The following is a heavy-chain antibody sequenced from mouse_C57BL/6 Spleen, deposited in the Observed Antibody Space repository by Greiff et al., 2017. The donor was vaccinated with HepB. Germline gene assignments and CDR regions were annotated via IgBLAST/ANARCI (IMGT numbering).Heavy chain of an antibody. D-gene: IGHD1-2*01. V-gene: IGHV10-1*01. CDR2: IRSKSNNYAT. J-gene: IGHJ3*01. CDR1: GFSFNTYA. Sequence: EVKLMESGGGLVQPKGSLKLSCAASGFSFNTYAMNWVRQAPGKGLEWVARIRSKSNNYATYYADSVKDRFTISRDDSESMLYLQMNNLKTEDTAMYYCVGDGGFAYWGQGTLVTVSA. CDR3: VGDGGFAY.